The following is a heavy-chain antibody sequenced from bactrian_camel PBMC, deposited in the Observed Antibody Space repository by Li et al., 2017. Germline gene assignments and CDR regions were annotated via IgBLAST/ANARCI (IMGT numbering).Heavy chain of an antibody. Sequence: HVQLVESGGGSVQAGGSLRLSCAASGYTFSRYCMGWFRQAPGKEREGVATIDSDGSTTCVDSVKGRFTVSKDNAKNTLWLQMDSLKPGDTAIYYCAADERGRLTADRGWCGAYIYWGQGTQVTVS. D-gene: IGHD1*01. J-gene: IGHJ4*01. CDR1: GYTFSRYC. V-gene: IGHV3S53*01. CDR3: AADERGRLTADRGWCGAYIY. CDR2: IDSDGST.